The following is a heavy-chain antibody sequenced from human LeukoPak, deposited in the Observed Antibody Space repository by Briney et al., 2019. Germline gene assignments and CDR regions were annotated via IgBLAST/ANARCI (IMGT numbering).Heavy chain of an antibody. J-gene: IGHJ4*02. CDR1: GFTFSSYS. CDR3: ARDFYDSSGYYSYYFDY. V-gene: IGHV3-33*01. D-gene: IGHD3-22*01. CDR2: IWYDGSNK. Sequence: GGSLRLSCAASGFTFSSYSMHWVRQAPGKGLEWVAVIWYDGSNKYYADSVKGRFTISRDNSKNALYLQMNSLRAEDTAVYYCARDFYDSSGYYSYYFDYWGQGTLVTVSS.